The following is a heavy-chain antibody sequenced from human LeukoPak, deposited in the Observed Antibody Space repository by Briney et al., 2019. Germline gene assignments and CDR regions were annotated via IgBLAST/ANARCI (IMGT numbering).Heavy chain of an antibody. D-gene: IGHD2-2*01. Sequence: ASVKVSCKASGNTFTGYYMHWVRQAPGQGLEWMGWINPNSGGTDTAQKFQGRVTMTRDTSISTAYMELSRLRSDDTAVYYRTRDHCTRTNCYEDYYYGMDVWGQGTTVTVSS. CDR1: GNTFTGYY. CDR3: TRDHCTRTNCYEDYYYGMDV. J-gene: IGHJ6*02. CDR2: INPNSGGT. V-gene: IGHV1-2*02.